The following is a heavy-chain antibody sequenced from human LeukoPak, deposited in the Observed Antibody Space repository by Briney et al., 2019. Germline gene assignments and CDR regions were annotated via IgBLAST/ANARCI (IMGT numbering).Heavy chain of an antibody. V-gene: IGHV4-30-2*01. CDR2: IYHSGST. CDR3: ARGHLDRLYSGYDDY. Sequence: SETLSLTCAVSGGSISSGGYSWSWIRQPPGKGLEWIGYIYHSGSTYYNPSLKSRVTISVDTSKNQFSLKLSSVTAADTAVYYCARGHLDRLYSGYDDYWGQGTLVTVSS. CDR1: GGSISSGGYS. D-gene: IGHD5-12*01. J-gene: IGHJ4*02.